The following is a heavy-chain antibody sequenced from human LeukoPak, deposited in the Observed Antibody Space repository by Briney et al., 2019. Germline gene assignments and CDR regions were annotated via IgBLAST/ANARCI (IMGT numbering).Heavy chain of an antibody. D-gene: IGHD2-2*01. J-gene: IGHJ4*02. V-gene: IGHV1-18*04. CDR3: AREDCSSTSCYGGGDFDY. CDR2: ISAYNGNT. Sequence: ASVKVSCKASGYTFTSYGISWVRQAPGQGLEWMGWISAYNGNTNHAQKLQGRVTMTTDTSTSTAYMELRSLRSDDTAVYYCAREDCSSTSCYGGGDFDYWGQGTLVTVSS. CDR1: GYTFTSYG.